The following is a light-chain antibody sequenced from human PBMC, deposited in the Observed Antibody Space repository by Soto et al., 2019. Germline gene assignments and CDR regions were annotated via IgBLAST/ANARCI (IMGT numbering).Light chain of an antibody. Sequence: EIVLTQSKGTLSLSPGERATLSCRASQSVSSSYLAWYQQKPGQAPRLLIYGASSRATGIPDRFSGSGSGTDFTLTISSLQPDDFATYYCQQYTSYPWTFGQGTKVAIK. J-gene: IGKJ1*01. CDR3: QQYTSYPWT. V-gene: IGKV3-20*01. CDR1: QSVSSSY. CDR2: GAS.